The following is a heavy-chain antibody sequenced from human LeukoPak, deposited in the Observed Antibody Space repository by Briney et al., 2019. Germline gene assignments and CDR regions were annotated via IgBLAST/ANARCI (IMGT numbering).Heavy chain of an antibody. Sequence: SETLSLTCTVSRGSISSGSYDWSWIRQPAGKGLDWIGRIYTSGSTNYNPSLKSRVTISVDTSKNQFSLKLSSVTAADTAVYYCARGGWHLEAFDIWGQGIMVTVSS. V-gene: IGHV4-61*02. J-gene: IGHJ3*02. CDR2: IYTSGST. CDR1: RGSISSGSYD. CDR3: ARGGWHLEAFDI. D-gene: IGHD5-12*01.